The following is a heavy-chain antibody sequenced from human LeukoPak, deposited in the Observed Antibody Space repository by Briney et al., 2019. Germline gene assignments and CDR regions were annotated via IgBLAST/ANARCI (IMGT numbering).Heavy chain of an antibody. CDR1: GFTFSSYS. CDR3: ARGITVAGTYWFDP. CDR2: ISSSSYI. J-gene: IGHJ5*02. D-gene: IGHD6-19*01. V-gene: IGHV3-21*01. Sequence: PGGSLRLSRAASGFTFSSYSMNWVRQAPGKGLEWVSSISSSSYIYYADSVKGRFTISRDNAKNSLYLQMNSLRAEDTAVYYCARGITVAGTYWFDPWGQGTLVTVSS.